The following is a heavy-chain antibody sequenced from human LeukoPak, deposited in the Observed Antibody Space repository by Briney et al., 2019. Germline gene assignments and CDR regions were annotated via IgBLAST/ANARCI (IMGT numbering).Heavy chain of an antibody. V-gene: IGHV4-59*12. D-gene: IGHD3-9*01. CDR2: IYYSGST. CDR3: ARGPPYYDILTGLARAEEKYFDY. Sequence: SQTLSLTCTVSGGSISSYYWSWIRQPPGKGLEWIGYIYYSGSTNYNPSLKSRVTISVDTSKNQFSLKLSSVTAADTAVYYCARGPPYYDILTGLARAEEKYFDYWGQGTLVTVSS. J-gene: IGHJ4*02. CDR1: GGSISSYY.